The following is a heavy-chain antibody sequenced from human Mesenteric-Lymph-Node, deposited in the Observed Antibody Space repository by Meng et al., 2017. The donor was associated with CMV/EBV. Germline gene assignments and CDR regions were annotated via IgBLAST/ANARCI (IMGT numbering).Heavy chain of an antibody. Sequence: TLSLTCTVSGYSISSGYYWGWIRQPPGKGLEWIGSIYHSGSTYYNPSLKSRVTISVDTSKNQFSLKLSSVTAADTAVYYCARVTGYCSSTSCWPYWGQGTLVTVSS. CDR3: ARVTGYCSSTSCWPY. D-gene: IGHD2-2*01. CDR1: GYSISSGYY. J-gene: IGHJ4*02. CDR2: IYHSGST. V-gene: IGHV4-38-2*02.